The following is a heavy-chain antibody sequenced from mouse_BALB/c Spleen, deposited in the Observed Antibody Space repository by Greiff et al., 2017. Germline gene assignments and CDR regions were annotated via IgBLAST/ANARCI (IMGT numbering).Heavy chain of an antibody. D-gene: IGHD1-1*01. CDR2: INPSTGYT. Sequence: QVQLQQSGAELAKPGASVKMSCKASGYTFTSYWMHWVKQRPGQGLEWIGYINPSTGYTEYNQKFKDKATLTADKSSSTAYMQLSSLTSEDSAVYYCAICDYYGPPWFAYWGQGTLVTVSA. J-gene: IGHJ3*01. CDR3: AICDYYGPPWFAY. CDR1: GYTFTSYW. V-gene: IGHV1-7*01.